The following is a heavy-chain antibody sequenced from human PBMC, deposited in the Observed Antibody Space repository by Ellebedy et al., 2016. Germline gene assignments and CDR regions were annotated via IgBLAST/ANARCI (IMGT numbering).Heavy chain of an antibody. CDR1: GFTFSYYW. J-gene: IGHJ4*02. Sequence: GESLKISXAASGFTFSYYWMSWVRQAPGKGLEWVAHIKQDGSEKYYVDSVEGRFAVSRDNAKNSLYLQMNSLRVEDTAVYYCARERFFRFPDYWGQGTLVTVSS. V-gene: IGHV3-7*01. CDR2: IKQDGSEK. D-gene: IGHD3-3*01. CDR3: ARERFFRFPDY.